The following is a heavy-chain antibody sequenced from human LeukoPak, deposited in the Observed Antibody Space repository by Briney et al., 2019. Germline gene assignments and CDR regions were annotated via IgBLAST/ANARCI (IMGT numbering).Heavy chain of an antibody. J-gene: IGHJ5*02. CDR3: AREGCGSGGSCCSNWFDP. Sequence: SQTLSLTCTVSGGSISSGDYYWSWIRQPPGKGLEWIGYIYYSGSTYYNPSLKSRVTISVDTSKNQFSLKLSSVTAADTAVYYCAREGCGSGGSCCSNWFDPWGQGTLVTVSS. V-gene: IGHV4-30-4*01. CDR1: GGSISSGDYY. CDR2: IYYSGST. D-gene: IGHD2-15*01.